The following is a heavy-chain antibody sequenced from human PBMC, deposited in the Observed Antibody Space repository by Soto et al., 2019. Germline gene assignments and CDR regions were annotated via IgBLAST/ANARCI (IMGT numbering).Heavy chain of an antibody. CDR1: GFTFGTYS. J-gene: IGHJ6*02. Sequence: VGSLRLSCAGSGFTFGTYSMNWVRQAAGKGLEWIAYISYDGDTIQYADSVKGRFTISRDNAKNSLYLQMNSLRDEDTAVYYCARLYYDYVWGQGTTVTVSS. CDR3: ARLYYDYV. D-gene: IGHD3-3*01. V-gene: IGHV3-48*02. CDR2: ISYDGDTI.